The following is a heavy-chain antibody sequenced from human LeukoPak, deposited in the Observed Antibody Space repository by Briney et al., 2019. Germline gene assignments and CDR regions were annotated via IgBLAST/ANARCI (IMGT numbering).Heavy chain of an antibody. Sequence: ASVKVSCKASGYTFTSYYMHWVRQAPGQGLEWMGVINPSGGNTGYAQKVQGRVTMTRNRDISKGYMELSSLRSEDTALYYCARVDFTYYDSSGSQRDYWGQGTLVTVSS. CDR1: GYTFTSYY. V-gene: IGHV1-46*01. D-gene: IGHD3-22*01. CDR2: INPSGGNT. CDR3: ARVDFTYYDSSGSQRDY. J-gene: IGHJ4*02.